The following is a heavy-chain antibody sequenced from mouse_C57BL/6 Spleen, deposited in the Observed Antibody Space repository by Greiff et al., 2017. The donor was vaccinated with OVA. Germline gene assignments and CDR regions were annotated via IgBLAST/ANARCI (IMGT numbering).Heavy chain of an antibody. CDR1: GFNIKDDY. D-gene: IGHD1-1*01. Sequence: EVQRVESGAELVRPGASVKLSCTASGFNIKDDYMHWVKQRPEQGLEWIGWIDPENGDTEYASKFQGKATITADTSSNTAYLQLSSLTSEDTAVYYCSYYYAYWGQGTLVTVSA. V-gene: IGHV14-4*01. J-gene: IGHJ3*01. CDR3: SYYYAY. CDR2: IDPENGDT.